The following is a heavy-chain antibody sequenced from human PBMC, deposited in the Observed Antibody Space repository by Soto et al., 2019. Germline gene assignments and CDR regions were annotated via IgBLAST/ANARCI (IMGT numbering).Heavy chain of an antibody. CDR3: ARGPGGGEHYMDV. CDR1: GFTFSSYG. V-gene: IGHV3-33*01. CDR2: IWYDGSNK. Sequence: QVQLVESGGGVVQPGRSLRLSCAASGFTFSSYGMHWVRQAPGQGLEWVAVIWYDGSNKYYADSVKGRFTISRDNSKNTLYLQMNSLRAEDTAVYDCARGPGGGEHYMDVGGKGTTVTVSS. J-gene: IGHJ6*03. D-gene: IGHD3-16*01.